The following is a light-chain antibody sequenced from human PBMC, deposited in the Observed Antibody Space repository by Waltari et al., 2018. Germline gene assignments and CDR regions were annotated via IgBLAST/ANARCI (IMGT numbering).Light chain of an antibody. CDR2: SNN. Sequence: QYVLTQPPSASATPAPTVTISCSGVHPNTGRNPVHWYQQFPGTAPTPLIYSNNQRPSGVPDRFSGSKSGTSASLAITGLQSEDEADYYCATWDDGLRGWVFGGGTKLSVL. CDR3: ATWDDGLRGWV. CDR1: HPNTGRNP. V-gene: IGLV1-44*01. J-gene: IGLJ3*02.